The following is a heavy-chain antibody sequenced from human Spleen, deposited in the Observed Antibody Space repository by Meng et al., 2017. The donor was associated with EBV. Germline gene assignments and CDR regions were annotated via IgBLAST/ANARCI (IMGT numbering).Heavy chain of an antibody. V-gene: IGHV1-69*01. Sequence: QVPLVQFGAEVKKPGSSCGVSCKASGDTSSSYAVHWVRQAPGQGLEWMGGIIPILGTGNYAEKFKGRVTITADESTRTVYMDLSRLTSEDTAVYYCAREGPDRCLDYWGQGTLVTVSS. CDR2: IIPILGTG. D-gene: IGHD2-8*01. CDR3: AREGPDRCLDY. J-gene: IGHJ4*02. CDR1: GDTSSSYA.